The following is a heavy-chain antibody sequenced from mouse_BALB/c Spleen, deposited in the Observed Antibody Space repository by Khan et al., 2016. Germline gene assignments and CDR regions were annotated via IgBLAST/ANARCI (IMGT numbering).Heavy chain of an antibody. CDR1: VFNIKDYY. J-gene: IGHJ2*01. D-gene: IGHD6-1*01. CDR3: ARALWGLDY. CDR2: IDPENGDT. Sequence: VQLQQSGAELVGSGASVKLSCTASVFNIKDYYMHWVKQRPEQGLEWIGWIDPENGDTEYAPKFQGKATMTADTSSNAAYLQLSSLTSEDSVVYYCARALWGLDYWGQGTTLTVSS. V-gene: IGHV14-4*02.